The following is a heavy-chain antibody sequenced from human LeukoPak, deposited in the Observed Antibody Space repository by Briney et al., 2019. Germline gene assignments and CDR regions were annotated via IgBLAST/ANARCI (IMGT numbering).Heavy chain of an antibody. CDR2: IGTAGEI. D-gene: IGHD6-13*01. V-gene: IGHV3-13*01. CDR3: ARAAYSSTWYARYFDL. J-gene: IGHJ2*01. Sequence: GGSLRLSCAASGFTFRSYDMHWVRQATGKGLEWVSGIGTAGEIYYPGSVKGRFTISRENAKNSLYLQMNSLRAGDTAVYYCARAAYSSTWYARYFDLWGRGTLVTVSS. CDR1: GFTFRSYD.